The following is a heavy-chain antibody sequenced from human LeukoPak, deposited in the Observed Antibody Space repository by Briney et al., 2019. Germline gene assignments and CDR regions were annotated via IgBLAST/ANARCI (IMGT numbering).Heavy chain of an antibody. V-gene: IGHV3-74*01. CDR2: ISTDGSST. J-gene: IGHJ3*02. D-gene: IGHD6-6*01. Sequence: GGSLRLSCAASGFTFSSYWMHWVRQAPGKGLVWVSRISTDGSSTNSADSVKGRLTISRNNAKNTLYLQMNSLRAEDTAVYYCVREYSSSSGRAFDIWGQGTMVTVSP. CDR3: VREYSSSSGRAFDI. CDR1: GFTFSSYW.